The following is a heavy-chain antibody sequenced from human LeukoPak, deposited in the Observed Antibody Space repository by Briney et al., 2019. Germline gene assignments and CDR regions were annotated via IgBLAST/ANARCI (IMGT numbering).Heavy chain of an antibody. Sequence: GGSLRLPCAASGFIFSNYWMSWVRQAPGKGLEWVANIKQDGSEKYYVDSVKGRFTISRDNAKTSLYLQMNSLRAEDTAVYYCARDVLAAGATGTFDIWGQGTMVTVSS. V-gene: IGHV3-7*03. CDR3: ARDVLAAGATGTFDI. CDR1: GFIFSNYW. D-gene: IGHD1-14*01. CDR2: IKQDGSEK. J-gene: IGHJ3*02.